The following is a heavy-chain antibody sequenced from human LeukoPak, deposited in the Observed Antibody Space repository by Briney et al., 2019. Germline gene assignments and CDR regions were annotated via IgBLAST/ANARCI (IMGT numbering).Heavy chain of an antibody. CDR3: AVNYYDSSGYPKFVDY. D-gene: IGHD3-22*01. CDR2: IWYDGSNK. Sequence: GGSLRLSCAASGFTFSSYGMHWVRQAPGKGLEWVAVIWYDGSNKYYADSVKGRFTISRDNSKNTLYLQMNSLRAEDTAVYYCAVNYYDSSGYPKFVDYWGQGTLVTVSS. J-gene: IGHJ4*02. CDR1: GFTFSSYG. V-gene: IGHV3-33*01.